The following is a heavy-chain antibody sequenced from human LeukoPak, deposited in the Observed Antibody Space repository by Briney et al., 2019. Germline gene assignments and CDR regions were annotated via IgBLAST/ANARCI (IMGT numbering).Heavy chain of an antibody. V-gene: IGHV1-18*04. Sequence: ASVTVSCKASGYTLTNYGITWVRQAPGQGLEWMGWIGAYNGDTNYAQQLQDRVTMTIDTSTNTAYMELRSLISDDTAVYYCAREGDYFSDSIGYYPLDYWGQGTLVTVSS. D-gene: IGHD3-22*01. CDR2: IGAYNGDT. CDR3: AREGDYFSDSIGYYPLDY. CDR1: GYTLTNYG. J-gene: IGHJ4*02.